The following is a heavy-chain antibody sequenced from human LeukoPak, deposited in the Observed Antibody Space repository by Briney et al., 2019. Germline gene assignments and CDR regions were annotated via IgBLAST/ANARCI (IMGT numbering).Heavy chain of an antibody. CDR2: ISGNGGST. J-gene: IGHJ3*02. Sequence: GGSLRLSCAASGLTFSSYAVSWVRQAPGKGLEWVSVISGNGGSTDYADSVKGRFTISGDNSKNTLYLQMNSLRVEDTAVYYCAKHVSTGANAFDIWGQGTMVTISS. D-gene: IGHD7-27*01. V-gene: IGHV3-23*01. CDR3: AKHVSTGANAFDI. CDR1: GLTFSSYA.